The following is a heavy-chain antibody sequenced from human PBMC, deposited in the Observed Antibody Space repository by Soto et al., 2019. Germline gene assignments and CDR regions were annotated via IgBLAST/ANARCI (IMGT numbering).Heavy chain of an antibody. V-gene: IGHV4-61*08. CDR3: ARVRSGDYFDY. D-gene: IGHD3-10*01. CDR1: GGSISSGGYS. Sequence: SETLSLTCAVSGGSISSGGYSWSWIRQPPGRGLEWIGYIYYSGSTNYNPSLKSRVTISVDTSKNQFSLKLSSVTAADTAVYYCARVRSGDYFDYWGQGTLVTVSS. CDR2: IYYSGST. J-gene: IGHJ4*02.